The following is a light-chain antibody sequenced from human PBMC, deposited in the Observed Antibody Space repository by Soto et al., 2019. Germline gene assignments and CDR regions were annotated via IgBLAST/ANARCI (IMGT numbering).Light chain of an antibody. V-gene: IGLV2-14*01. CDR1: SSDVGGYNY. J-gene: IGLJ1*01. CDR2: DVS. CDR3: CSYATGSVYV. Sequence: QSVLTQPASVSGSPGQSITISCTGTSSDVGGYNYVSWYQQHPGKVPKLMMFDVSSRPSGVSNRFAGSKSGNTASLTISGLQAEDEADYFCCSYATGSVYVFGTGTKLTVL.